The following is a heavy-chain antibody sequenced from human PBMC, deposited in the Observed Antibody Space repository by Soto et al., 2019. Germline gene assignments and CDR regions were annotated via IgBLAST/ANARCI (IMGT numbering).Heavy chain of an antibody. V-gene: IGHV3-11*01. CDR3: ARDWPPPGTTVTIVYYYMDV. CDR2: ISTSGSTI. D-gene: IGHD4-4*01. Sequence: QVQLVESGGGLVKPGGSLRLSCAASGFTFSDYYMSWFRQAPGKGLEWVSYISTSGSTIDYADSVKGRFTISRDNAKNSLCLQMNSLRDEDTAVYFCARDWPPPGTTVTIVYYYMDVWGRGTTVTVSS. CDR1: GFTFSDYY. J-gene: IGHJ6*03.